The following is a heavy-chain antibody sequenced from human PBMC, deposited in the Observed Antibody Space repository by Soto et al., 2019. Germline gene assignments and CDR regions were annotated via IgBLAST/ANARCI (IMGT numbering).Heavy chain of an antibody. V-gene: IGHV4-59*08. CDR2: IYYSGST. Sequence: QVQLQESGPGLVKPSETLSLTCTVSGGSISSYYWSWIRQPPGKGLEWIGYIYYSGSTNYNPSLKSRVTISVDTSKNQFSLKLSSVTAAHTAVYYCARRFGGAFDIWGQGTMVTVSS. CDR3: ARRFGGAFDI. D-gene: IGHD3-10*01. J-gene: IGHJ3*02. CDR1: GGSISSYY.